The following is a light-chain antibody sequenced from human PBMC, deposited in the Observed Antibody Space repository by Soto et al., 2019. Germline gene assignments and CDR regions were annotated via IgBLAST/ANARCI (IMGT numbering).Light chain of an antibody. J-gene: IGLJ1*01. CDR1: NSYVGAYNY. CDR2: DVS. Sequence: SSPTPPASLSWFPGQAITISCPGTNSYVGAYNYDSWYQQYPGEAPKVIIYDVSHRPAGVSNRFSGPKSGNTASLTISGLQTQDEADYYCSSYTSATTYVFGTGTKVTVL. V-gene: IGLV2-14*01. CDR3: SSYTSATTYV.